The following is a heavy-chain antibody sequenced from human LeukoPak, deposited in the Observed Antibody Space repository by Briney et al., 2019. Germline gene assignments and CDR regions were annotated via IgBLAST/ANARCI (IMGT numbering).Heavy chain of an antibody. D-gene: IGHD5-12*01. Sequence: GGSLRLSCTASGFTFTSFTMHWVRQAPGKGLEWVAVISYDGSNKYYADSVKGRFTISGDNSKNTLYLQMNSLRAEDTAVYYCARAGRGYSGYDDAFDIWGQGTMVTVSS. CDR2: ISYDGSNK. CDR3: ARAGRGYSGYDDAFDI. CDR1: GFTFTSFT. V-gene: IGHV3-30*04. J-gene: IGHJ3*02.